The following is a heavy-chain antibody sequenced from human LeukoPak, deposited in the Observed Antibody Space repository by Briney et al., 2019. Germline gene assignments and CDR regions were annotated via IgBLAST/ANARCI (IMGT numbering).Heavy chain of an antibody. J-gene: IGHJ4*02. V-gene: IGHV1-18*01. CDR1: GYTFTSYG. D-gene: IGHD3-10*01. CDR2: ISAYNGNT. Sequence: ASVKVSCKASGYTFTSYGSSWVRQAPGQGLEWMGWISAYNGNTNYAQKLQGRVTMTTDTSTSTAYMELRSLRSDDTAVYYCARDGYYYGSGSYYSFDYWGQGTLVTVSS. CDR3: ARDGYYYGSGSYYSFDY.